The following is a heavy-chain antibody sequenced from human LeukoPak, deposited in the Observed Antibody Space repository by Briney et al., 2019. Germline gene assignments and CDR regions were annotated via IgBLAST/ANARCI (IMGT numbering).Heavy chain of an antibody. CDR2: ISAYNGNT. V-gene: IGHV1-18*01. J-gene: IGHJ5*02. Sequence: ASVKVSCKTSGYTFTNYGISWVRQAPGQGLEWMGWISAYNGNTNYTQNLQGRVTMTTDTSTSTAYMELRSLRSDDTAVYYCARDPTVVGATTVWFDPWGQGTLVTVSS. CDR3: ARDPTVVGATTVWFDP. D-gene: IGHD1-26*01. CDR1: GYTFTNYG.